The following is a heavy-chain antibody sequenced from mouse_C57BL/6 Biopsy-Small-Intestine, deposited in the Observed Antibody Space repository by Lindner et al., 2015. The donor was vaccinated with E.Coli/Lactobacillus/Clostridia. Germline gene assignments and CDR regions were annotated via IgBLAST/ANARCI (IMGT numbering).Heavy chain of an antibody. D-gene: IGHD4-1*01. Sequence: VQLQESGPELVKPGASVKMSCKASGYTFTDYNMHWVKQSHGKSLEWIGYINPNNGGTTYNQKFKGKATLTVDKSSSTAYMELRSLTSEDSAVYYCASLTGTKGYFDYWGQGTTLTVSS. CDR3: ASLTGTKGYFDY. CDR1: GYTFTDYN. V-gene: IGHV1-22*01. CDR2: INPNNGGT. J-gene: IGHJ2*01.